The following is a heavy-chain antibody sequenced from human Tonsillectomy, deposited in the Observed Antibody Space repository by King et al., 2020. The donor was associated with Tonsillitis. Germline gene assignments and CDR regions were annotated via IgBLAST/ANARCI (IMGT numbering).Heavy chain of an antibody. D-gene: IGHD3-10*01. J-gene: IGHJ4*02. CDR2: TRNKANSYTT. CDR3: TRVTLIYYLDY. V-gene: IGHV3-72*01. CDR1: GFTFSDHY. Sequence: VQLVESGGGLGQPGGSLRLSCAASGFTFSDHYMDWVRQAPGKGLEWVGRTRNKANSYTTEYAASVKGRFTISRDDSKNSVYLHMNSLKSEDTAVYYCTRVTLIYYLDYWGQGTLVTVSS.